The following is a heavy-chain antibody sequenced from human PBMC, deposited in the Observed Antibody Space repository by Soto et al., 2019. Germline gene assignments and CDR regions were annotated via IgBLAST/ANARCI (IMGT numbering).Heavy chain of an antibody. Sequence: EVQLVEAGGGLVQPGGSLRLSCAASGFTVSSNYMSWVRQAPGKGLEWVSVIYSGGRTYYADSVKGRFTISRDNSKNTLDLKMNSLRAEDTAVYYCARGLHPNYYDYGGQGTLVTVSS. CDR3: ARGLHPNYYDY. D-gene: IGHD5-18*01. V-gene: IGHV3-66*01. CDR1: GFTVSSNY. CDR2: IYSGGRT. J-gene: IGHJ4*02.